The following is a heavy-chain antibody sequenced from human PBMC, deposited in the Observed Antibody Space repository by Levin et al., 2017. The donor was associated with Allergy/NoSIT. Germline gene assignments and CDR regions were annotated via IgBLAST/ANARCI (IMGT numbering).Heavy chain of an antibody. V-gene: IGHV3-23*01. CDR1: GFTFSSYA. D-gene: IGHD3-16*02. J-gene: IGHJ4*02. Sequence: LSLTCAASGFTFSSYAMTWVRQAPGKGLEWVSAISGSGGSTYYSDSVKGRFTISRDNSKNTLYLQMNSLRAEDTAIYYCAQDSDYIWWSYRWDYWGQGTLVIVSS. CDR3: AQDSDYIWWSYRWDY. CDR2: ISGSGGST.